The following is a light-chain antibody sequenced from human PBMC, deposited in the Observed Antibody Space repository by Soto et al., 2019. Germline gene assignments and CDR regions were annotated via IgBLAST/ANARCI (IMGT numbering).Light chain of an antibody. J-gene: IGKJ1*01. V-gene: IGKV1-5*01. CDR1: QSITTW. Sequence: DIPMTQSPATLSASLGDRVVITCRASQSITTWLAWYQQKPGKAPKLLIYDASSLESGVPSRFSGSGSGTEFTLTISSLQTDDFATYYCQQYNSYPWTFGQGTKVDIK. CDR2: DAS. CDR3: QQYNSYPWT.